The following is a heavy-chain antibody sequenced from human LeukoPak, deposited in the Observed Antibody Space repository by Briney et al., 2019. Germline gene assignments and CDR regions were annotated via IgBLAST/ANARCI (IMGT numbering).Heavy chain of an antibody. Sequence: GSSVKVSCKASGGTFSSYAISWVRQAPGQGLEWMGWINPNSGGTNYAQKFQGWVTMTRDTSISTAYMELSRLRSDDTAVYYCARVATTMVSGGRYYYYGMDVWGQGTTVTVSS. D-gene: IGHD3-10*01. V-gene: IGHV1-2*04. CDR2: INPNSGGT. J-gene: IGHJ6*02. CDR1: GGTFSSYA. CDR3: ARVATTMVSGGRYYYYGMDV.